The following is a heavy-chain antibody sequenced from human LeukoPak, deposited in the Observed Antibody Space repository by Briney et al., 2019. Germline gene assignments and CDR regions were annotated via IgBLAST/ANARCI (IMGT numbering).Heavy chain of an antibody. CDR1: GYTFTSYY. CDR2: INPSGGST. V-gene: IGHV1-46*03. Sequence: ASVKVSCKASGYTFTSYYMHWVRQAPGQGLEWMGIINPSGGSTSYAQKFQGRVTTTRDTSTSTVYMELSSLRSEDTAVYYCARDDRLTDIVVVPAPTSLDYWGQGTLVTVSS. J-gene: IGHJ4*02. D-gene: IGHD2-2*01. CDR3: ARDDRLTDIVVVPAPTSLDY.